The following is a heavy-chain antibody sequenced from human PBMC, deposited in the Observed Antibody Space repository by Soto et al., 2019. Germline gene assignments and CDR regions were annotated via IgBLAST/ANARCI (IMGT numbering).Heavy chain of an antibody. Sequence: ASVKVSCKASGYTFTSYGISWVRQAPGQGLEWMGWLSAYNGNTNYAQKLQGRVTMTTDTSTSTAYMELRSLRSDDTAVYYCARDTPHAYYDFWSGYQKGHYYGMDVWGQGTTVTVSS. CDR2: LSAYNGNT. J-gene: IGHJ6*02. CDR3: ARDTPHAYYDFWSGYQKGHYYGMDV. V-gene: IGHV1-18*01. CDR1: GYTFTSYG. D-gene: IGHD3-3*01.